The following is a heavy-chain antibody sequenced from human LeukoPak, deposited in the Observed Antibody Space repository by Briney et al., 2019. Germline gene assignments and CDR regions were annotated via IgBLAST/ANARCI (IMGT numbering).Heavy chain of an antibody. CDR3: AKDFYDSSGYIHYFDY. Sequence: GGSLRLSCAASGFTFSSYAMSWVRQAPGKGLEWVSAISGSGGSTYYADSVKGRFTTSRDNSKNTLYLQMNSLRAEDTAVYYCAKDFYDSSGYIHYFDYWGQGTLVTVSS. CDR1: GFTFSSYA. V-gene: IGHV3-23*01. J-gene: IGHJ4*02. D-gene: IGHD3-22*01. CDR2: ISGSGGST.